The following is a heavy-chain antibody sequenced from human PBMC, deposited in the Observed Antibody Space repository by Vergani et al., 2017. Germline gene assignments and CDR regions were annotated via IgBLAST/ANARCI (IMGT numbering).Heavy chain of an antibody. V-gene: IGHV1-2*02. Sequence: QVQLVQSGAEVKKPGASVKVSCKASGYSFTDYYIHWVRQAPGQGLEWMGWINPNSGGTNYAQKFKGRVTMTRDTSITTAHMELSRLSSDDTAVYYCAIETETGITGTLDNWGQGTLVTVSS. CDR2: INPNSGGT. CDR3: AIETETGITGTLDN. CDR1: GYSFTDYY. J-gene: IGHJ4*02. D-gene: IGHD3-16*01.